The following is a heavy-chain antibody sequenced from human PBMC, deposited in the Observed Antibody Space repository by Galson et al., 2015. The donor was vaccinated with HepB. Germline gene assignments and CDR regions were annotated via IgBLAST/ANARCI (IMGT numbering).Heavy chain of an antibody. CDR2: ISTSDDSV. V-gene: IGHV3-48*04. J-gene: IGHJ5*02. CDR3: ARGHGGISAT. CDR1: GLTFNTYT. Sequence: SLRLSCAASGLTFNTYTVTWVRQALGKGLEWLSCISTSDDSVYYADSVKGRFSISIDNSKSLVYLQMSSLRVEDTAVYFCARGHGGISATWGQGTLVTVSS. D-gene: IGHD4-23*01.